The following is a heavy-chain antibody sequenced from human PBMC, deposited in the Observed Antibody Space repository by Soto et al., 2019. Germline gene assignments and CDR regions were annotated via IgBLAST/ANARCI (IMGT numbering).Heavy chain of an antibody. CDR2: IYYSGST. CDR1: GGSISSGDYY. J-gene: IGHJ6*02. D-gene: IGHD6-13*01. V-gene: IGHV4-30-4*01. Sequence: SETLSLTCTVSGGSISSGDYYWSWIRQPPGKGLEWIGYIYYSGSTYYNPSLKSRVTISVDTSKNQFSPKLSSVTAADTAVYYCARDSAAGTYYYYGMDVWGQGTTVTVSS. CDR3: ARDSAAGTYYYYGMDV.